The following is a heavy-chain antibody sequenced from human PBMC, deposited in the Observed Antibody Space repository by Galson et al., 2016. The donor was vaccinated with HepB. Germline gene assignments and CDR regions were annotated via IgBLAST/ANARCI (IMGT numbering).Heavy chain of an antibody. CDR1: GFSVSYAW. CDR2: IKSEADGGTT. J-gene: IGHJ5*02. V-gene: IGHV3-15*07. Sequence: SLRLSCAASGFSVSYAWMNWVRQAPGKGLEWVGLIKSEADGGTTDHAAPVKGRFTVSRDDSKNTLDLEMSSLKTEDTAVYYCTISDRWGQGTLVTVSP. CDR3: TISDR.